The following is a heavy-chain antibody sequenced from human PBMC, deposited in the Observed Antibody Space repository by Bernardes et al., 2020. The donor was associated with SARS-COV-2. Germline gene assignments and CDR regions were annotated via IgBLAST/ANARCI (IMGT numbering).Heavy chain of an antibody. CDR3: ARARIAGREGTHYGMDV. Sequence: SETLSLTCAVTVDSVSDGTYYWNWIRQPPGQGLEWMGFVYYSGTTTYNPSLKSRVTISVDTSKNQFSLKLSSVTAADSAVYYCARARIAGREGTHYGMDVWGQGTTVTVSS. CDR2: VYYSGTT. D-gene: IGHD1-7*01. V-gene: IGHV4-61*01. J-gene: IGHJ6*02. CDR1: VDSVSDGTYY.